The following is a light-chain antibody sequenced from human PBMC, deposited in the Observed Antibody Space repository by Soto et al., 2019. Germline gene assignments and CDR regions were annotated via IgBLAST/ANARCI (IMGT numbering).Light chain of an antibody. CDR3: TSYSSSNTMV. V-gene: IGLV2-14*01. J-gene: IGLJ2*01. Sequence: QPVLTQPASVSGSPGQSITISCTGTRSDVGGYNYVSWYQHHPGKAPKLMIYEVSNRPSGVSNRFSGSKSGNTASLAISGLQAEDEGDYYCTSYSSSNTMVFGGGTQLTVL. CDR1: RSDVGGYNY. CDR2: EVS.